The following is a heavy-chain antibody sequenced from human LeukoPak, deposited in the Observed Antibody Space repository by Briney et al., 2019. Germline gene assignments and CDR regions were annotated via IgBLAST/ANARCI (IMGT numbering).Heavy chain of an antibody. V-gene: IGHV1-18*01. CDR1: GYTFTSYG. CDR3: ARERVVPAASGYYYYGMDV. CDR2: ISAYNGNT. J-gene: IGHJ6*02. D-gene: IGHD2-2*01. Sequence: ASVKVSCKASGYTFTSYGISWVRQAPGQGLEWMGWISAYNGNTNYAQKLQGRVTMTTDTSTSTAYMELRSLRSDDTAVYYCARERVVPAASGYYYYGMDVWGQGTTVTVSS.